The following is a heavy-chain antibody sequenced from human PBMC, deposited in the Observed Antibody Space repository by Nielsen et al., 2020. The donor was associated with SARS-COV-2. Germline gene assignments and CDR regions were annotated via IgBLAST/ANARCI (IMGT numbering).Heavy chain of an antibody. CDR3: AKKTSSGLKY. V-gene: IGHV3-23*01. Sequence: GVLKISCAASGFTFSSYAMSWVRQAPGKGLEWVSAISGSGGSTYYADSVKGRFTISRDNSKNTLYLQMNSLRAEDTAVYYCAKKTSSGLKYWGQGTLVTVSS. D-gene: IGHD6-19*01. CDR1: GFTFSSYA. CDR2: ISGSGGST. J-gene: IGHJ4*02.